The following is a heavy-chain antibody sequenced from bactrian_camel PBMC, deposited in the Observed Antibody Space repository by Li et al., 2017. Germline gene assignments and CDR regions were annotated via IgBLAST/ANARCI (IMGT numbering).Heavy chain of an antibody. CDR1: GRSNENYF. D-gene: IGHD4*01. J-gene: IGHJ6*01. V-gene: IGHV3S45*01. Sequence: HVQLVESGGGLVQVGGSLRLSCAISGRSNENYFLAWFRQPPGKEREGVAAIYPGGGSTYYADSVKGRFTISQDNATNTLYLQMNSLKPEDTAMYYCAADPEYCDYAFRVGYWGQGTQVTVS. CDR3: AADPEYCDYAFRVGY. CDR2: IYPGGGST.